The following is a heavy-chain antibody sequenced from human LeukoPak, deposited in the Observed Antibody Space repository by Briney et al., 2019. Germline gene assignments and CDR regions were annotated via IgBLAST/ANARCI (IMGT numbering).Heavy chain of an antibody. Sequence: GGSLRLSCAASGFTFSSYAMNWVRQAPGKGLEWVSAISASAGSTYYADSVKGRFSISRDNSKNTLYLQMDSLRGEDTAVYYCAKDFRIGYSAHFDYWGQGALVTVSS. CDR2: ISASAGST. D-gene: IGHD2-21*01. CDR1: GFTFSSYA. J-gene: IGHJ4*02. V-gene: IGHV3-23*01. CDR3: AKDFRIGYSAHFDY.